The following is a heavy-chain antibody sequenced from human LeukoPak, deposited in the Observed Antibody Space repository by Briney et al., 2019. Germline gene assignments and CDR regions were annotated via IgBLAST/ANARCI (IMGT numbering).Heavy chain of an antibody. J-gene: IGHJ5*02. Sequence: SETLSLTCAVYGGSFSGYYWSWIRQPPGKGLEWIGEINHSRSTNYNPSLKSRVTISVDTSKNQFSLKLSSVTAADTAVYYCARKRMVRGVTNPRWFDPWGQGTLVTVSS. D-gene: IGHD3-10*01. V-gene: IGHV4-34*01. CDR2: INHSRST. CDR1: GGSFSGYY. CDR3: ARKRMVRGVTNPRWFDP.